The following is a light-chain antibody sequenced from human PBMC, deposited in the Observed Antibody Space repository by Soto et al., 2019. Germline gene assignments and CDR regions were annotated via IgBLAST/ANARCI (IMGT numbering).Light chain of an antibody. CDR2: GAS. CDR1: QSVSNNY. Sequence: EIVLTQSPGTLSLSPGERATLSCRASQSVSNNYLAWYQQKPGQAPRLIIYGASNRATGIPDRFSGSGSGTDFTLTISSLQAEDVAVYYCQQYNSTPRTFGQGTKVDIK. J-gene: IGKJ1*01. V-gene: IGKV3-20*01. CDR3: QQYNSTPRT.